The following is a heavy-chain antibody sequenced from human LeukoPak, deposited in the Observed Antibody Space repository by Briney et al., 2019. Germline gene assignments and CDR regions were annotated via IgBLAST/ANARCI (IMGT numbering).Heavy chain of an antibody. J-gene: IGHJ5*02. Sequence: PSETLSLTCTVSGYSISSGYYWGWIRQPPGRGLEWIGSIYHSGSTYYNPSLKSRVTISVDTSKNQFSLKLSSVTAADTAVYYCARGPTTVTTYTIFGSIGWFDPWGQGTLVTVSS. CDR3: ARGPTTVTTYTIFGSIGWFDP. CDR2: IYHSGST. D-gene: IGHD4-17*01. V-gene: IGHV4-38-2*02. CDR1: GYSISSGYY.